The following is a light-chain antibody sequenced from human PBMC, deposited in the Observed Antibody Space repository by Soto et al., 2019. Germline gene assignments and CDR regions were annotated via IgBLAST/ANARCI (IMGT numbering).Light chain of an antibody. Sequence: DIQMTQSPSSLSASVGDIFAIXXRASQSISSYLNWYQQKPGKAPKLLXYAASSLQSGVPSRFSGSGSGTDFTLTISSLQPEDFATYYCQQSYSTLTWTFGQGTKVDIK. CDR3: QQSYSTLTWT. V-gene: IGKV1-39*01. CDR2: AAS. CDR1: QSISSY. J-gene: IGKJ1*01.